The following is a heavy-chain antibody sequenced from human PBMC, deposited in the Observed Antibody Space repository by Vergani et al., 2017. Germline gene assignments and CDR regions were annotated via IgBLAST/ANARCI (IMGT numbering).Heavy chain of an antibody. CDR3: ARVMYRDEASTGYRLEGMDI. V-gene: IGHV4-39*07. J-gene: IGHJ6*02. CDR1: NDSVSNTFYY. Sequence: QVQLQESGPGLVKPSETLSLTCTVSNDSVSNTFYYWGWIRQTPGKGLEWIGSIYSTGSTNYNPSLNSRVTMSVDTSKNQFSLKSRSVTAADTAVYFCARVMYRDEASTGYRLEGMDIWGQGTTVTISS. D-gene: IGHD3-9*01. CDR2: IYSTGST.